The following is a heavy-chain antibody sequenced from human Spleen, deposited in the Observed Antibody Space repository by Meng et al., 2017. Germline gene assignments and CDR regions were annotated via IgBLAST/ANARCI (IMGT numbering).Heavy chain of an antibody. CDR2: IDHSGST. J-gene: IGHJ4*02. CDR3: ARTADRGYSYGC. V-gene: IGHV4-4*03. D-gene: IGHD5-18*01. CDR1: RASIRTSNW. Sequence: GQLEESAQGLMKAPGALSLTCAVSRASIRTSNWWSWVRPSPGMGLEWIGEIDHSGSTNYNPSLKSRVTISVDKSKNQFSLKLGSVTAADTAVYYCARTADRGYSYGCWGQGTLVTVSS.